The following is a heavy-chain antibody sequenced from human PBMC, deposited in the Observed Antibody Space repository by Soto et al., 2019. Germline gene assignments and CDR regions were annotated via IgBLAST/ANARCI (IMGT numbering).Heavy chain of an antibody. CDR3: ARDWFGIDY. V-gene: IGHV1-18*01. J-gene: IGHJ4*02. Sequence: QVQLVQSGAEVKKPGASVKVSCKASGYTFTSYGISWVRQAPGQGLEWMGWINPYNGNTNYAQKLQGRVTMTTDTSPNTADMELRSLRSDDTAVYYCARDWFGIDYWGQGTLVTVSS. D-gene: IGHD3-16*01. CDR2: INPYNGNT. CDR1: GYTFTSYG.